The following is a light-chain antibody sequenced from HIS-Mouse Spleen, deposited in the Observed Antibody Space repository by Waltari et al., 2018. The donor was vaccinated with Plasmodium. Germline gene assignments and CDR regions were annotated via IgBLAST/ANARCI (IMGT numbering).Light chain of an antibody. CDR1: SSDVGGYYY. Sequence: QSALTQPRSVSGSPGQPVTISFTVTSSDVGGYYYASWYQQHPGKAPNLMIYDVSKRPSGVPDRFSGSKSGNTASLTISGLQAEDEADYYCCSYAGSYTLVFGGGTKLTVL. CDR2: DVS. V-gene: IGLV2-11*01. CDR3: CSYAGSYTLV. J-gene: IGLJ2*01.